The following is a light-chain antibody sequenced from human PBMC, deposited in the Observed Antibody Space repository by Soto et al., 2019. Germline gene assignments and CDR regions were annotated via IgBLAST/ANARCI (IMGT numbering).Light chain of an antibody. CDR3: LQHNTYPYT. Sequence: DIQMTQSPSSLSASVGDRVTITCRASQGISNLLGWFQHKPGKAPKRLIYAASSLQGGVPSRFSGSGSGTEFSLTITGLQPEDFADYYCLQHNTYPYTFGQGTKLEIK. V-gene: IGKV1-17*01. J-gene: IGKJ2*01. CDR2: AAS. CDR1: QGISNL.